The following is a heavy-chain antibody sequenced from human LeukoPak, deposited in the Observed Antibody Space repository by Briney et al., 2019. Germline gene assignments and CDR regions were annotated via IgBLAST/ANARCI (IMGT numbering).Heavy chain of an antibody. J-gene: IGHJ6*04. Sequence: GGSLRLSCAASGFTFSSYEMNWVRQAPGKGLEWVSYISSSGSTIYYADSVKGRFTISRDNAKNSLYLQMNSLRAEDTAVYYCARDGGYCSGGSCKADLWGKGTTVTVSS. CDR2: ISSSGSTI. CDR1: GFTFSSYE. V-gene: IGHV3-48*03. CDR3: ARDGGYCSGGSCKADL. D-gene: IGHD2-15*01.